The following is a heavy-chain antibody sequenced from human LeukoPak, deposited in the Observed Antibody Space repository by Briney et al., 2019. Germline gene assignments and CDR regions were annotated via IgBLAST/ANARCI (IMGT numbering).Heavy chain of an antibody. D-gene: IGHD3-10*01. CDR2: MNPNSGNT. CDR3: ARALRITMVRGVIYWFDP. Sequence: ASVKVSCKASGYTFISYDINWVRQATGQGLEWMGWMNPNSGNTGYAQKFQGRVTITRNTSISTAYMELSSLRSEDTAVYDCARALRITMVRGVIYWFDPWGQGTLVTVSS. J-gene: IGHJ5*02. CDR1: GYTFISYD. V-gene: IGHV1-8*03.